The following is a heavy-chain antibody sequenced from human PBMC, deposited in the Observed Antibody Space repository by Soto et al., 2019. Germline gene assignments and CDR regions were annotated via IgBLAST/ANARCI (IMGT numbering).Heavy chain of an antibody. CDR1: GYKLGSAW. CDR3: ARQISFVCDS. D-gene: IGHD3-16*01. V-gene: IGHV5-51*01. J-gene: IGHJ4*02. CDR2: IKPGTSDI. Sequence: GESLKISCEGAGYKLGSAWIGWVRRKPGKGLEWMGIIKPGTSDIRYSPSFRGQVTISADEAANTAFLQWSSLKTPDTAIYYCARQISFVCDSWGQGTLVTVSS.